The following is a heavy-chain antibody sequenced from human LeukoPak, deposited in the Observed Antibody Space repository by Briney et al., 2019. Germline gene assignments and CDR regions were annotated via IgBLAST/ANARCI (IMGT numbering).Heavy chain of an antibody. J-gene: IGHJ4*02. Sequence: ASETLSLTCGVSGDSISSDVHSWSWIRQPPGKGLEWVAYVDHSGAAYHNQSLKSRLSLSVNTSNNQFSLRLRSVTAADTAVYYCVRGVGGEYFYFDRWGQGAVVPVSA. V-gene: IGHV4-30-4*07. CDR1: GDSISSDVHS. CDR2: VDHSGAA. D-gene: IGHD1-26*01. CDR3: VRGVGGEYFYFDR.